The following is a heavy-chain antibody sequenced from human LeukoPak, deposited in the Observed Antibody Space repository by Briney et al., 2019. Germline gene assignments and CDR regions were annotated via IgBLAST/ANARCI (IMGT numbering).Heavy chain of an antibody. CDR2: LYSTENT. D-gene: IGHD1-7*01. Sequence: PSQTLSLTCTVSGGSISSNSYYWGWIRQPPGKGLEWIGYLYSTENTYYNPSLKSRVTISVDTSKNQFSLKLSSVTAADTAVHYCARRPRNYQAFDIWGQGTMVTVSS. V-gene: IGHV4-39*01. CDR3: ARRPRNYQAFDI. J-gene: IGHJ3*02. CDR1: GGSISSNSYY.